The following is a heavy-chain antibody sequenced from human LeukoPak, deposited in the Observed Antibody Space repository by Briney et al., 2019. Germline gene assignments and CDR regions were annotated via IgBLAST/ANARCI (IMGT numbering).Heavy chain of an antibody. CDR3: ARGRVWFGVDY. V-gene: IGHV4-61*02. J-gene: IGHJ4*02. CDR1: GGSISSGSYY. Sequence: KASETLSLTCTVSGGSISSGSYYWSWIRQPAGKGLEWIGRIYTSGSTNYNPSLKSRVTISVDTSKDQFSLKLSSVTAADTAVYYCARGRVWFGVDYWGQGTLVTVSS. CDR2: IYTSGST. D-gene: IGHD3-10*01.